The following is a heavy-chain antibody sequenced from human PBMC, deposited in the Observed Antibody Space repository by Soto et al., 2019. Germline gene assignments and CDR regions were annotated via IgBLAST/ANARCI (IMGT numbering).Heavy chain of an antibody. D-gene: IGHD3-3*01. J-gene: IGHJ6*02. V-gene: IGHV4-30-4*01. CDR2: IYYSGST. Sequence: SETLSLTCTVSGGSISSGDYYWSWIRQPPGKGLEWIGYIYYSGSTYYNPSLKSRVTISVDTSKNQFSLKLSSVTAADTAVYYCAREEYDFWSGYYYYYGMDVWGQGTTVTVSS. CDR3: AREEYDFWSGYYYYYGMDV. CDR1: GGSISSGDYY.